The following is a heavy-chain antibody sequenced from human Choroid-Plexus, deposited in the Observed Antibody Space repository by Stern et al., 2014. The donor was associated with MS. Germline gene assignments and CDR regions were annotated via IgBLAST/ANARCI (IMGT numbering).Heavy chain of an antibody. V-gene: IGHV3-30*18. Sequence: LVESGGGVAQPGRPLILSCAASGFTFSNFGMHWVRQGPGKGLEWVALISYDGSDKYYADSVKGRFTIFRDNSKNTLYMHMNSLRAEDTAVYYCAKDRQWSTYFFDYWGHGSLVTVSS. D-gene: IGHD2-15*01. CDR3: AKDRQWSTYFFDY. CDR1: GFTFSNFG. J-gene: IGHJ4*01. CDR2: ISYDGSDK.